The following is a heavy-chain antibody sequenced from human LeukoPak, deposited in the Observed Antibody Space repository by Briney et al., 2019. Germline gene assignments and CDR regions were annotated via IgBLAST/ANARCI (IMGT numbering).Heavy chain of an antibody. CDR1: GFTFSSYA. V-gene: IGHV3-23*01. CDR2: ISGSGGST. J-gene: IGHJ4*02. Sequence: GGSLRLSCAASGFTFSSYAMSWVRQAPGQGLEWASVISGSGGSTYYADSVKGRFTISRDNSKNTLYLQMNSLRAEDTALYYCAKGRSSSWYNLDYWGQGTLVTVAS. CDR3: AKGRSSSWYNLDY. D-gene: IGHD6-13*01.